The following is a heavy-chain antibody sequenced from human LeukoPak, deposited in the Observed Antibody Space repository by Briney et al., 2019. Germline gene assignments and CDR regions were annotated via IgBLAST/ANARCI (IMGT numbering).Heavy chain of an antibody. CDR2: IYTSGST. CDR3: ARASSGSYYYFDY. D-gene: IGHD3-22*01. Sequence: SETLSLTCTVSGRSISSYSWNWIRQPAGKGLEWLGRIYTSGSTNYNPSLKSRVTMSVDTSKNQFSLKLSSVTAADTAIYYCARASSGSYYYFDYWGQGTLVTVSS. CDR1: GRSISSYS. J-gene: IGHJ4*02. V-gene: IGHV4-4*07.